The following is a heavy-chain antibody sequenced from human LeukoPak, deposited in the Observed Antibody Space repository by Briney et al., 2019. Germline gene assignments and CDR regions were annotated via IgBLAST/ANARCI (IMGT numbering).Heavy chain of an antibody. J-gene: IGHJ4*02. CDR2: IIPIFGTA. CDR3: ARARGDTAMDYYFDY. CDR1: GGTFSSYA. Sequence: GASVKVSCKASGGTFSSYAISWVRQATGQGLEWMGGIIPIFGTANYAQKFQGRVTITADKSTSTAYMELSSLRSEDTAVYYCARARGDTAMDYYFDYWGQGTLVTVSS. D-gene: IGHD5-18*01. V-gene: IGHV1-69*06.